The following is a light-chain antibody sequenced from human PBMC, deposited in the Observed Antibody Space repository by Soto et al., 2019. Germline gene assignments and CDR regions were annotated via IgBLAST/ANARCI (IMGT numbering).Light chain of an antibody. J-gene: IGLJ1*01. CDR3: SSYTDRSTYV. CDR2: EVT. Sequence: QSVLTQPASVSGSPGQSITISCTGTSSDVGGYNYVSWYQQHPGKAPKLMIYEVTKRPSGVSNRFSGSKSGKTASLTISGLQAEGEADYYCSSYTDRSTYVFGTGTKVTVL. CDR1: SSDVGGYNY. V-gene: IGLV2-14*01.